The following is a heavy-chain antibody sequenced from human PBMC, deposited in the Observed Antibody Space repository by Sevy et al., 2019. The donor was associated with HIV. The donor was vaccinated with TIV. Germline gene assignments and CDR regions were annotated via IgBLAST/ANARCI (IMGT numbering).Heavy chain of an antibody. J-gene: IGHJ5*02. CDR2: INQDGSEK. CDR3: ARGGCSSTRCYQVGEWFVP. D-gene: IGHD2-2*01. Sequence: GESLKISCAASGFIFSSYWMSWVRQAPGKGLEWVANINQDGSEKKFVDSVKGRFSMSRDNAKNSLYLQMNSLRADDTAVYYCARGGCSSTRCYQVGEWFVPWGQGTLVTVSS. V-gene: IGHV3-7*01. CDR1: GFIFSSYW.